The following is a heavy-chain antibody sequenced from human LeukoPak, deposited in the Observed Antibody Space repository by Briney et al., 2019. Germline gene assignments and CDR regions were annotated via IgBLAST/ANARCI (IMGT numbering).Heavy chain of an antibody. CDR2: IKQGGSEK. CDR3: ARVLDYSNYGGYYFDY. V-gene: IGHV3-7*01. CDR1: GFTFSSYW. Sequence: PGGSLRLSCAASGFTFSSYWMSWVRQAPGKGLEWVANIKQGGSEKYYVDSVKGRFTISRDNAKNSLYLQMNSLRAEDTAVYYCARVLDYSNYGGYYFDYWGQGTLVTVSS. D-gene: IGHD4-11*01. J-gene: IGHJ4*02.